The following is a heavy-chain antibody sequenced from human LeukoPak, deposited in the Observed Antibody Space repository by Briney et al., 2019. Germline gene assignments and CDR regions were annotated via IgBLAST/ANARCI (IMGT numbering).Heavy chain of an antibody. CDR1: GGSISSYY. Sequence: SETLSLTCTVSGGSISSYYWGWIRQPPGKGLEWIGYIYYSGSTNYNPSLKSRVTISVDTSKNQFSLKLSSVTAADTAVYYCARHSVDYLYFDYWGQGTLVTVSS. J-gene: IGHJ4*02. CDR2: IYYSGST. V-gene: IGHV4-59*08. CDR3: ARHSVDYLYFDY. D-gene: IGHD2-15*01.